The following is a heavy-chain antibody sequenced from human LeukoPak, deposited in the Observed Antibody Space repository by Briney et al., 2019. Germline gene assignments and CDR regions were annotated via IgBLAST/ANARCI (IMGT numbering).Heavy chain of an antibody. CDR2: ISTYYGNT. V-gene: IGHV1-18*01. Sequence: ASVKVSCKASGYTFTSYGFSWVRQAPGQGLEWMGWISTYYGNTNYAQKLQDRVTMTTDASTSTAYMELTSLRSDDTAVYYCARVYSTNYYGSGDRPFLFDYWGQGTVVTVSS. CDR1: GYTFTSYG. D-gene: IGHD3-10*01. J-gene: IGHJ4*02. CDR3: ARVYSTNYYGSGDRPFLFDY.